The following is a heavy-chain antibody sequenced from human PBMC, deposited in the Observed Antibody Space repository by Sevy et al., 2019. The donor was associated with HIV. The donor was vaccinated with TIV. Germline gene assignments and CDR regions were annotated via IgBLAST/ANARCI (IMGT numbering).Heavy chain of an antibody. CDR3: ARSITMVRGVIITGELDY. V-gene: IGHV3-48*03. Sequence: GGSLRLSCAASGFTFSSYEMNWVRQAPGKGLEWVSYISSSGSTIYYADSVKGRFTISRDNAKNSLYLQMNSLRAEDTAVYYCARSITMVRGVIITGELDYWGQGTLVTVSS. CDR2: ISSSGSTI. J-gene: IGHJ4*02. D-gene: IGHD3-10*01. CDR1: GFTFSSYE.